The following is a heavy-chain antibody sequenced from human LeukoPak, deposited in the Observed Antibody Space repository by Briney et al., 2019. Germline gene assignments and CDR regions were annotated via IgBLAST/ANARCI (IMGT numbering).Heavy chain of an antibody. V-gene: IGHV3-30*03. Sequence: GGSLRLSCAASGFTFSSYGMHWVRQAPGKGLEWVAAISYDGSNKYYTDSVKGRFTISRDDSKNTLYLQMNSLRGEDTAVYYCVRDFHVRLYDTGGYSYWGQGTLVTVSS. D-gene: IGHD3-22*01. CDR1: GFTFSSYG. CDR3: VRDFHVRLYDTGGYSY. CDR2: ISYDGSNK. J-gene: IGHJ4*02.